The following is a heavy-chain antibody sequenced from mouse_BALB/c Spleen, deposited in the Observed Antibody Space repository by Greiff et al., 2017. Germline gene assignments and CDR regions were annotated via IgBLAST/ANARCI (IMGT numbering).Heavy chain of an antibody. J-gene: IGHJ2*01. CDR2: INPSNGRT. Sequence: VQLQQPGAELVKPGASVKLSCKASGYTFTSYWMHWVKQRPGQGLEWIGEINPSNGRTNYNEKFKSKATLTVDKSSSTAYMQLSSLTSEDSAVYYCARWGNWPYYFDYWGQGTTLTVSS. V-gene: IGHV1S81*02. CDR3: ARWGNWPYYFDY. CDR1: GYTFTSYW. D-gene: IGHD2-1*01.